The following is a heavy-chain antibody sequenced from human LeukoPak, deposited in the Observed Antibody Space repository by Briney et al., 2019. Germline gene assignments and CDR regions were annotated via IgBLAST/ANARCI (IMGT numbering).Heavy chain of an antibody. CDR2: IWYDGSNK. J-gene: IGHJ6*02. Sequence: GGSLRLSCAASGFTFSSYAMSWVRQAPGKGLEWVAVIWYDGSNKYYADSVKGRFTISRDNSKNTLYLQMNSLRAEDTAVYYCARAVSCGGDCYIERYYYYGMDVWGQGTTVTVSS. CDR1: GFTFSSYA. V-gene: IGHV3-33*08. D-gene: IGHD2-21*02. CDR3: ARAVSCGGDCYIERYYYYGMDV.